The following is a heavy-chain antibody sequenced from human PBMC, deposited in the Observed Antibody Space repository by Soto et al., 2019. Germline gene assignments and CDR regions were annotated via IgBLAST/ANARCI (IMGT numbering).Heavy chain of an antibody. V-gene: IGHV3-53*01. CDR3: ARGADDYGDSVDY. CDR2: LYSGGNT. J-gene: IGHJ4*02. Sequence: GGSLRLSCTASGFSVTNNYMSWVRQSPGKGLEWVSILYSGGNTYYADSVRGRFTISRVNSQNTLYLQMNNLRVDDTGVYYCARGADDYGDSVDYWGQGSLVTVSS. CDR1: GFSVTNNY. D-gene: IGHD4-17*01.